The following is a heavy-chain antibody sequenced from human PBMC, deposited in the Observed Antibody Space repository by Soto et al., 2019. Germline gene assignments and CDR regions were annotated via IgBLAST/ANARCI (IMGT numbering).Heavy chain of an antibody. V-gene: IGHV3-64D*06. J-gene: IGHJ4*02. CDR1: GFTFSSYA. D-gene: IGHD3-10*01. Sequence: PGGSLRLSCSASGFTFSSYAMHWVRQAPGKGLEYVSAISSNGGSTYYADSVKGRFTISRDNSKNTLYLQMSSLRAEDTAVYYCLKDQISSYGSESSDWGQGTLVTVPQ. CDR3: LKDQISSYGSESSD. CDR2: ISSNGGST.